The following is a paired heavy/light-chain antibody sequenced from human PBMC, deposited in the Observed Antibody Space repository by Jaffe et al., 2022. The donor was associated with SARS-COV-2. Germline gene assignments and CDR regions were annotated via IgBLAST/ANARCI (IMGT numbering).Light chain of an antibody. Sequence: DIQMTQSPSSLSASVGDRVTITCQASQDISNYLNWYQQKPGKAPKLLIYDASNLETGVPSRFSGSGSGTDFTFTISSLQPEDIATYYCQQYDNLLLFGGGTKVEIK. CDR3: QQYDNLLL. CDR1: QDISNY. CDR2: DAS. V-gene: IGKV1-33*01. J-gene: IGKJ4*01.
Heavy chain of an antibody. CDR1: GGSISSSSYY. Sequence: QLQLQESGPGLVKPSETLSLTCTVSGGSISSSSYYWGWIRQPPGKGLEWIGSIYYSGSTYYNPSLKSRVTISVDTSKNQFSLKLSSVTAADTAVYYCASLVGVYVTYTGEADYWGQGTLVTVSS. CDR3: ASLVGVYVTYTGEADY. CDR2: IYYSGST. J-gene: IGHJ4*02. V-gene: IGHV4-39*01. D-gene: IGHD2-8*01.